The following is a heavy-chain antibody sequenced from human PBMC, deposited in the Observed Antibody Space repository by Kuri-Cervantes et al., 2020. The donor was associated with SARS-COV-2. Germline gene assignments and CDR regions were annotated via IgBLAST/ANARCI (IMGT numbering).Heavy chain of an antibody. CDR3: ATEGGSYYPGDY. Sequence: GESLKISCAASGFTFSSYEMNWVRQAPGKGLEWVSYISSSGSTIYYADSVKGRFTISRDNSKNTLYLQMNSLRAEDTAVYYCATEGGSYYPGDYWGQGILVTVSS. D-gene: IGHD1-26*01. CDR1: GFTFSSYE. CDR2: ISSSGSTI. J-gene: IGHJ4*02. V-gene: IGHV3-48*03.